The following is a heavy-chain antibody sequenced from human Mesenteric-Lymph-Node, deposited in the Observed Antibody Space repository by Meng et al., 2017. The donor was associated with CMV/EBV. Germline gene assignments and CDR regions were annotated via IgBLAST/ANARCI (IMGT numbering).Heavy chain of an antibody. CDR3: ARGGGYYDF. CDR1: GGSISSYY. J-gene: IGHJ4*02. V-gene: IGHV4-59*01. Sequence: SETLSLTCTVSGGSISSYYWSWIRQPPGKGLEWIGYIYYSGSTNYNPSLKSRVTVSGDSSKNQFSLRLSSVTAADTAVYYCARGGGYYDFWGQGTLVTVSS. CDR2: IYYSGST. D-gene: IGHD2/OR15-2a*01.